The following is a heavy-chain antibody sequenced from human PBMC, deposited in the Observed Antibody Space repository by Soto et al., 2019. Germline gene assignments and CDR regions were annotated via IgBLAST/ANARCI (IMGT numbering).Heavy chain of an antibody. Sequence: PWVALRVPCAAAGVSLYRCSMSWVRQAPGKGLEWVSSISGSGGSTYYADSVKGRFTISRDNSKNTLYLQMNSLRVEDTAIYYCAKDWTWIKPHFDYWGQGTLVTVSS. J-gene: IGHJ4*02. CDR3: AKDWTWIKPHFDY. V-gene: IGHV3-23*01. CDR1: GVSLYRCS. D-gene: IGHD5-18*01. CDR2: ISGSGGST.